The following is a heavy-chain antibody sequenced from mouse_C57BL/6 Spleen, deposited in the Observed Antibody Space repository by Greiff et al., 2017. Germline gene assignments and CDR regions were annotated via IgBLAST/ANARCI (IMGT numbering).Heavy chain of an antibody. Sequence: QVQLQQPGAELVKPGASVKLSCKASGYTFTSYWMQWVKQRPGQGLEWIGEIDPSDSYTNYNQKFKGKATLTVDTSSSTAYMQLSSLTSEDSAVYYCARREDGYYAGFAYWGQGTLVTVSA. CDR1: GYTFTSYW. J-gene: IGHJ3*01. D-gene: IGHD2-3*01. CDR3: ARREDGYYAGFAY. V-gene: IGHV1-50*01. CDR2: IDPSDSYT.